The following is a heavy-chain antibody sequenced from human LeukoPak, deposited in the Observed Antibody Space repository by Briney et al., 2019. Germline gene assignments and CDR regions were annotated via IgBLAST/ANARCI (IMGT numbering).Heavy chain of an antibody. CDR3: ASAYYDFWSGYSHFDY. D-gene: IGHD3-3*01. Sequence: ETLSLTCTVSGGSISSYYWSWIRQPPGKGLEWIGYIYYSGSTNYNPSLKSRVTISVDTSKNQFSLKLSSVTAADTAVYYCASAYYDFWSGYSHFDYWGQGTLVTVSS. CDR1: GGSISSYY. V-gene: IGHV4-59*01. J-gene: IGHJ4*02. CDR2: IYYSGST.